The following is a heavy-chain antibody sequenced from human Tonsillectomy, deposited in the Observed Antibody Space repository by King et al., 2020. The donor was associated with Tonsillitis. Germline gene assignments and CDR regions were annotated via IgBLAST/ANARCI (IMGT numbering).Heavy chain of an antibody. V-gene: IGHV5-51*01. CDR2: IYPSDSKV. CDR3: ARDGSGSYFFGMDV. J-gene: IGHJ6*02. D-gene: IGHD3-10*01. CDR1: GYTFSSYW. Sequence: VQLVQSGAEVKKPGESLKISCRGSGYTFSSYWIGWVRQMPGKGLERMGIIYPSDSKVRYNSAFRGQVSISADKSLSTAYLQWTSLKASDTATYYCARDGSGSYFFGMDVWGQGTAITVSS.